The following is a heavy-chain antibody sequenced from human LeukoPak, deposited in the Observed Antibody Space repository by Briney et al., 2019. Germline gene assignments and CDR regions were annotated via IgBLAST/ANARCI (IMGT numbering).Heavy chain of an antibody. D-gene: IGHD6-19*01. CDR3: ARTIAVAGDFDS. V-gene: IGHV4-39*01. CDR1: GGSISRGFYY. Sequence: TSETLSLTCTVSGGSISRGFYYWGWIRQPPGKGLEWIGTIYYSGNAYYNSSLRSRVTMSVDTSKNQFSLNLTSVTAADTAMYYCARTIAVAGDFDSWGQGTLVTASS. CDR2: IYYSGNA. J-gene: IGHJ4*02.